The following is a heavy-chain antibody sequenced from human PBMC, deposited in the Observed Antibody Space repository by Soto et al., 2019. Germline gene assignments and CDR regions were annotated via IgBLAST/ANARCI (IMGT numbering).Heavy chain of an antibody. V-gene: IGHV3-23*01. CDR2: ISHGST. CDR1: VFTFNDYA. D-gene: IGHD2-21*01. Sequence: GALRLSCAASVFTFNDYAMTWVRQAPGKGLEWVSSISHGSTYYADSVTGRFTISKDISTNTLYLQMNSLRAEDTALYYCAKELASMWFPLDDWGQGTLVTVSS. CDR3: AKELASMWFPLDD. J-gene: IGHJ4*02.